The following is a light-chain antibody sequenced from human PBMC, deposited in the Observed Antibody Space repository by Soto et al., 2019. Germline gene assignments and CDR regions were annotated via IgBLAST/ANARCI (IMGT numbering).Light chain of an antibody. CDR2: GAS. J-gene: IGKJ1*01. CDR1: QSISFN. CDR3: QQYSTSPRT. Sequence: EIVMTQSPAALSVSPGERVTLSCRASQSISFNLAWYQQKPGQAPRLLIYGASSRATGIPDRFSGSGSGTDFTLTISRLEPEDFAVYYCQQYSTSPRTFGQGTKVDIK. V-gene: IGKV3-20*01.